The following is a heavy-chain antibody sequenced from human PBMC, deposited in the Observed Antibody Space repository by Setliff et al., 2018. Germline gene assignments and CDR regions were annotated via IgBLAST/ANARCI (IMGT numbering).Heavy chain of an antibody. J-gene: IGHJ2*01. CDR1: GGSFSNYP. D-gene: IGHD1-26*01. V-gene: IGHV1-69*13. CDR3: ATVNRGGYHSIYWYFAP. CDR2: IIPTSGTT. Sequence: SVKVSCKASGGSFSNYPITWVRQAPGQGLEWMGRIIPTSGTTNYAQTLQGRVTFSADASTATAYMEVTSLRSEDTAVYYCATVNRGGYHSIYWYFAPWGRGTMVTVSS.